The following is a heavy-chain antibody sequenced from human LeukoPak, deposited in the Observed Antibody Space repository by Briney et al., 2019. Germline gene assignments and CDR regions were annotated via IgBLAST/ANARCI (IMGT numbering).Heavy chain of an antibody. Sequence: SGPTLIHPTRTLTLTCKFSGLSLRTRGMRVGWIRQPPGKGREWICYIYNSGSTYYTPSLTSRVTISADTSKNQFSLKLSSVTAADTAVYYCARGTGYYYYMDVWGKGTTVTVSS. CDR1: GLSLRTRGMR. J-gene: IGHJ6*03. D-gene: IGHD3-10*01. CDR3: ARGTGYYYYMDV. V-gene: IGHV4-30-4*08. CDR2: IYNSGST.